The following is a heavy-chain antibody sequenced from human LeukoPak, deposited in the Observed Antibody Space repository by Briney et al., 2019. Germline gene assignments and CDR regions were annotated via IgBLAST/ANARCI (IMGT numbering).Heavy chain of an antibody. CDR3: ARAPRTVTTKDCFDY. J-gene: IGHJ4*02. Sequence: PGGSLRLSCAASGFTFSSYAMHWVRQAPGKGLEWVAVISYDGSNKYYADSVKGRFTISRDNSKNTLYLRMNSLRAEDTAVYYCARAPRTVTTKDCFDYWGQGTLVTVSS. CDR2: ISYDGSNK. V-gene: IGHV3-30-3*01. CDR1: GFTFSSYA. D-gene: IGHD4-17*01.